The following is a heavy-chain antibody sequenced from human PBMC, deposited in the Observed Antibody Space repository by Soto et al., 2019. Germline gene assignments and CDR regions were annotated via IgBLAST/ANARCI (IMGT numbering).Heavy chain of an antibody. Sequence: PSETLSLTCTVSGGSISSGDYYWSWIRQPPGKGLEWIGYIYYSGSTYYNPSLKSRVTISVDTSKNQFSLKLSSVTAADTAVYYCARAFWTTRYFDWAHYYGMDVWGQGTTVTVS. V-gene: IGHV4-30-4*01. CDR2: IYYSGST. D-gene: IGHD3-9*01. J-gene: IGHJ6*02. CDR3: ARAFWTTRYFDWAHYYGMDV. CDR1: GGSISSGDYY.